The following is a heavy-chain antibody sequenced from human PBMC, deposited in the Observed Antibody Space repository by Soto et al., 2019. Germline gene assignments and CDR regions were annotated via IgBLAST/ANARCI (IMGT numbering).Heavy chain of an antibody. D-gene: IGHD5-18*01. V-gene: IGHV4-34*01. CDR1: GGSFSGYY. Sequence: PSETLSLTCAVYGGSFSGYYWSWIRQPPGKGLEWIGEINHSGSTNYNPSLKSRVTISVDTSKNQFSLKLSSVTAADTAVYYCARGAQLWLRVSWFDPWGQGTLVT. CDR2: INHSGST. J-gene: IGHJ5*02. CDR3: ARGAQLWLRVSWFDP.